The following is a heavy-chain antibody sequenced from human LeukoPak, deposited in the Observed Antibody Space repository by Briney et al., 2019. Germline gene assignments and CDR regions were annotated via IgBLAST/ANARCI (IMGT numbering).Heavy chain of an antibody. CDR3: AELGITMIGGV. CDR1: GFTFSRHS. Sequence: GGSLRLSCAASGFTFSRHSMNWVRQAPGKGLEWVSSISSSSIYIYYADSVKGRFTISRDNAKNSLYLQMNSLRAEDTAVYYCAELGITMIGGVWGKGTTVTISS. D-gene: IGHD3-10*02. J-gene: IGHJ6*04. CDR2: ISSSSIYI. V-gene: IGHV3-21*01.